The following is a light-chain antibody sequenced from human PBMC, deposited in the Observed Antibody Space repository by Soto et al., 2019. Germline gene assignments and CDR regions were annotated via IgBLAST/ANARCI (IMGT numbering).Light chain of an antibody. CDR3: QQRSDWPPIT. CDR1: QSVSSNY. V-gene: IGKV3D-20*02. J-gene: IGKJ5*01. CDR2: GAT. Sequence: IVLTQSPGTLSLSPGDSATLSCRASQSVSSNYLAWYQWKPGQGPRLLIYGATSRPTGIPDRFSGGVSGTDFTLTISSLEPEDFAVYYCQQRSDWPPITFGQGTRLEIK.